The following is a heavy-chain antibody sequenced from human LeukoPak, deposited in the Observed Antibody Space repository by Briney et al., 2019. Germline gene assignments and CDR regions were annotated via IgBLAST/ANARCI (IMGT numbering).Heavy chain of an antibody. CDR3: AKAYKYVVVVAATPVDY. J-gene: IGHJ4*02. CDR1: GFTFSSYG. D-gene: IGHD2-15*01. CDR2: ISYDGSNK. V-gene: IGHV3-30*18. Sequence: GGSLRLSCAASGFTFSSYGMHWVRQAPGKGLEWVAVISYDGSNKYYADSVKGRFTISRDNSKNTLYLQMNSLRAEDTAVYYCAKAYKYVVVVAATPVDYWGQGTLVTVSS.